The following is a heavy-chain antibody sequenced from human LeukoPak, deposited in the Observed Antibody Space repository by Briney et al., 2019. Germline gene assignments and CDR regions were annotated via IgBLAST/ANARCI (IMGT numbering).Heavy chain of an antibody. CDR3: ARDPDLPYYYDSSGYQPFSDY. CDR1: GYTFTSYY. J-gene: IGHJ4*02. CDR2: INPSGGST. D-gene: IGHD3-22*01. Sequence: EASVKVSCKASGYTFTSYYMHWVRQAPGQGLEWMGIINPSGGSTSYAQKLQGRVTMTRDTSTSTVYMELSSLRSEDTAVYYCARDPDLPYYYDSSGYQPFSDYWGQGTLVTVSS. V-gene: IGHV1-46*01.